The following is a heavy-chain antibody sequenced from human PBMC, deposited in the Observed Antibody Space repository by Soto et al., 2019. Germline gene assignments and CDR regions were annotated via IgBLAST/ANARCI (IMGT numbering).Heavy chain of an antibody. CDR1: GGSISSSSYY. J-gene: IGHJ4*02. V-gene: IGHV4-39*01. Sequence: SETLSLTCTVSGGSISSSSYYWGCIRQPPGKGLEWIGSIYYSGSTYYNPSLKSRVTISVDTSKNQFSLNLSSVTAADPAVYFCARLYGDYELSLDYRGQGTLVTVSS. D-gene: IGHD4-17*01. CDR2: IYYSGST. CDR3: ARLYGDYELSLDY.